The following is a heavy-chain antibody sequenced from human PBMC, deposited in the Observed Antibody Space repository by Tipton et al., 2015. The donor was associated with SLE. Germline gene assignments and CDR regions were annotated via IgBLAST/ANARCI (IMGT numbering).Heavy chain of an antibody. Sequence: TLSLTCTVSGGSIISSNHYWAWIRQSPGKGLEWIGNVYYSGSTYYNPSLKSRVTISADTSNNQFSLKVNSVTAADTAVYYCARGSDRSGYFGAFDIWAQGTMVTVSS. CDR2: VYYSGST. CDR1: GGSIISSNHY. D-gene: IGHD3-22*01. J-gene: IGHJ3*02. V-gene: IGHV4-39*07. CDR3: ARGSDRSGYFGAFDI.